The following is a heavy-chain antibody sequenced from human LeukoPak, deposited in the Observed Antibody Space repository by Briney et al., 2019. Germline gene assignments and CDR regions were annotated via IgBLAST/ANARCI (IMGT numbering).Heavy chain of an antibody. CDR2: IRSDGSIT. V-gene: IGHV3-74*01. CDR1: GFTFSGYW. Sequence: GGSLRLSCAASGFTFSGYWMHWVRQAPGKGLAWVSVIRSDGSITTYADSVKGRFTISRDTAKNTLYLQMNGLRAEDTAVYYCARDGRSGNFDKWGQGTLVSVSS. J-gene: IGHJ4*02. CDR3: ARDGRSGNFDK. D-gene: IGHD1-26*01.